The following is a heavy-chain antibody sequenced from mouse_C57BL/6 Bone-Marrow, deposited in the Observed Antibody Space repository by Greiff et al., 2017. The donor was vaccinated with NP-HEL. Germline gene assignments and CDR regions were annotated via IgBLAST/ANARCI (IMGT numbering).Heavy chain of an antibody. V-gene: IGHV14-4*01. CDR2: IDPENGDT. CDR3: TTANTTVVAR. CDR1: GFNIKDDY. J-gene: IGHJ2*01. Sequence: VQLKQSGAELVRPGASVKLSCTASGFNIKDDYMHWVKQRPEQGLEWIGWIDPENGDTEYASKFQGKATITADTSSNTAYLQLSSLTSEDTAVYYCTTANTTVVARWGQGTTLTVSS. D-gene: IGHD1-1*01.